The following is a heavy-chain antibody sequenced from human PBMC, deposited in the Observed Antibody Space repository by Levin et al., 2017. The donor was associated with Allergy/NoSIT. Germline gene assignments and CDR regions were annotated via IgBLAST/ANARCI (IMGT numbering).Heavy chain of an antibody. D-gene: IGHD3-16*01. J-gene: IGHJ6*02. Sequence: PAGSLRLSCVVSGFTFSSYWMHWVRQVPGKGLVWVSRVNNDGSSTIYADSVRGRFTISRDNAKNTLYLEMKSLRAEDTAVYYCTRDPGGMFGYFGLDVWGQGTTVTVSS. CDR3: TRDPGGMFGYFGLDV. CDR1: GFTFSSYW. V-gene: IGHV3-74*01. CDR2: VNNDGSST.